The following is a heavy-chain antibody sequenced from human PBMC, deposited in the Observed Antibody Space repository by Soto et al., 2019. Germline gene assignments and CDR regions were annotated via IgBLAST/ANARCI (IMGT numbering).Heavy chain of an antibody. CDR1: GGTFSSYA. Sequence: SVKVSCKASGGTFSSYAISWVRQAPGQGLEWMGGIIPIFGTANYAQKFQGRVTITADESTSTAYMELSSLRSEDTAVYYCARLELTCRSKRSMVNWFDTWGQGTLVTVSS. J-gene: IGHJ5*02. CDR2: IIPIFGTA. D-gene: IGHD2-2*01. V-gene: IGHV1-69*13. CDR3: ARLELTCRSKRSMVNWFDT.